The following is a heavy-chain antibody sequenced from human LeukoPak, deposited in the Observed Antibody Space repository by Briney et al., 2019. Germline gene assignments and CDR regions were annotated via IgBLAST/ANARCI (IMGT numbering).Heavy chain of an antibody. Sequence: PGGSLRLSCVASGFTFSDHYMSWIRQAPGKGLEWVSYISGSGSTIYYAASVRGRFTISRDNAKNSLYLQMNSLRAEDTAIYYCAREGITIFGVANSNWFDPWGQGTLVTVSS. CDR2: ISGSGSTI. D-gene: IGHD3-3*01. V-gene: IGHV3-11*01. CDR3: AREGITIFGVANSNWFDP. J-gene: IGHJ5*02. CDR1: GFTFSDHY.